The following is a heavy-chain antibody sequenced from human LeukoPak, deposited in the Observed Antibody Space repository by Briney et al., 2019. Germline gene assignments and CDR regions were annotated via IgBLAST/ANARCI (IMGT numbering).Heavy chain of an antibody. CDR1: GYTFTSYD. V-gene: IGHV1-8*01. Sequence: ASVKVSCKASGYTFTSYDINWVRPATGQGLEWMGWMNPNSGNTGYAQKFQGRVTMTRNTSISTAYMELSSLRSGDTAVYYCARGAWGYISSGIDYWGQGTLVTVSS. J-gene: IGHJ4*02. D-gene: IGHD6-19*01. CDR3: ARGAWGYISSGIDY. CDR2: MNPNSGNT.